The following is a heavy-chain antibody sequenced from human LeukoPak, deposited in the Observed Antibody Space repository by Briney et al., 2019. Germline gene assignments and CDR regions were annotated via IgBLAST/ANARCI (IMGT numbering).Heavy chain of an antibody. CDR2: ISWNTGNN. CDR3: AKEVSWRAAAGTEFDT. Sequence: PGRSLRLSYAASGFTFDDYAMHWVRQAPRKDLEGVSGISWNTGNNGHADPVKGPFTISRDNAKNSLYLQMNSLRAEDTALYYCAKEVSWRAAAGTEFDTWGQGTLGTVSS. J-gene: IGHJ4*02. V-gene: IGHV3-9*01. CDR1: GFTFDDYA. D-gene: IGHD6-13*01.